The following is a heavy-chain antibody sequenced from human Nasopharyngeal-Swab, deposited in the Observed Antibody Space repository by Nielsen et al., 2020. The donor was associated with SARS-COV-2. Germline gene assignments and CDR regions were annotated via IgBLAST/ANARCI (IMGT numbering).Heavy chain of an antibody. CDR3: ASVYHDSSGYYYWFDP. CDR2: IYYSGST. J-gene: IGHJ5*02. D-gene: IGHD3-22*01. Sequence: SETLSLICTFSGGSISSYYWSWIRQPPGKGLEWIGYIYYSGSTKYNPSLKSRVTMSVDTSKNQFSLKLSSVTAADTAVYYCASVYHDSSGYYYWFDPWGQGTLVTVSS. CDR1: GGSISSYY. V-gene: IGHV4-59*01.